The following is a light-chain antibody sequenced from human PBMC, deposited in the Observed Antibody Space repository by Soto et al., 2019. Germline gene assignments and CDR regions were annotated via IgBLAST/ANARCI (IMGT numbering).Light chain of an antibody. CDR2: GNS. Sequence: QSVPTQRPSLHGDPGQRFTLSCTGSSSNIGAGYDVHWYQQLPGTAPKHLIDGNSNRPSGVPDRFSGSKSGTSASLAITGLQAEDEADYYCQSYDSSLSGSVFGGGTKVTVL. V-gene: IGLV1-40*01. CDR3: QSYDSSLSGSV. CDR1: SSNIGAGYD. J-gene: IGLJ2*01.